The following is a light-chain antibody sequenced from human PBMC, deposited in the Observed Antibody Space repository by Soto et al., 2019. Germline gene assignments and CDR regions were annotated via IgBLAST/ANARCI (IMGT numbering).Light chain of an antibody. V-gene: IGLV3-21*02. CDR1: NIGTKS. Sequence: SYELTQPPSVSVAPGQTARSTCGGNNIGTKSVHWYQQKPGQAPVLVVYDDRDRPSGTPERFSGSNSGNTATLTISRVEAGDEADFYCQVWESAVVFGGGTQLTVL. CDR2: DDR. J-gene: IGLJ3*02. CDR3: QVWESAVV.